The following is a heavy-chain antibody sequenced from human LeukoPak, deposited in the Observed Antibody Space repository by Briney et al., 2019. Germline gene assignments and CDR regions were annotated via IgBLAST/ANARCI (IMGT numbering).Heavy chain of an antibody. D-gene: IGHD4-11*01. J-gene: IGHJ6*03. CDR2: ISAFNGYT. CDR3: ARGSTKVTSVIHMDV. V-gene: IGHV1-18*01. Sequence: GASVKVSCKASGYTFTNNGIHWVRQPPGQGLEWMGWISAFNGYTNYAQNLQGRVTMTTDTSTSTAYMELRSLRSDDTAIYYCARGSTKVTSVIHMDVWGKGTTVTVSS. CDR1: GYTFTNNG.